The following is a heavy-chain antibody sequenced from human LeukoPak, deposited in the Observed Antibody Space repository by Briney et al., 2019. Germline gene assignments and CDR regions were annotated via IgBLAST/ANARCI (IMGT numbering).Heavy chain of an antibody. CDR3: ARVGMTTVAFYYFYNIDV. Sequence: GGSLRLSCAASGFTFSDYYMSWIRQAPGKELEWVSYISSSGSSIYYADSVKGRFTISRDNAKNSLYLQMSSLRAEDTAMYYCARVGMTTVAFYYFYNIDVWGKGTTVTVSS. D-gene: IGHD4-11*01. CDR2: ISSSGSSI. CDR1: GFTFSDYY. V-gene: IGHV3-11*04. J-gene: IGHJ6*03.